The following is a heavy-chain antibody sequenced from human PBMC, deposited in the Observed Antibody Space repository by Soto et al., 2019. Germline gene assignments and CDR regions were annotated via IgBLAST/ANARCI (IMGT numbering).Heavy chain of an antibody. Sequence: QVQVVQSGVEVRRPGSSVKVSCKASGDTFKNCVISWVRQAPGQGLEWMGGIIPLFGTTDFAHRLQVRLTITTDEATTTAYMERSRLRAEGTATYYGAAELFFVKLAVVWVQGTKVIVSS. CDR3: AAELFFVKLAVV. CDR1: GDTFKNCV. CDR2: IIPLFGTT. J-gene: IGHJ6*01. V-gene: IGHV1-69*01. D-gene: IGHD1-7*01.